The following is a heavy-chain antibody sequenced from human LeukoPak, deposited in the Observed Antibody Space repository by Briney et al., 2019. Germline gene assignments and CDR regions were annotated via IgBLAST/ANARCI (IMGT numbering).Heavy chain of an antibody. J-gene: IGHJ4*02. V-gene: IGHV3-7*01. CDR3: ARDKVTY. CDR1: GFTFSNYY. Sequence: GGSLRLSCAASGFTFSNYYMSWVRQAPGKGLEWVAHINKDGSEKYYVDSVKGRFTISRDNAKNSLYLQMNSLRVEDTAVYYCARDKVTYWGRGTLVTVSS. CDR2: INKDGSEK.